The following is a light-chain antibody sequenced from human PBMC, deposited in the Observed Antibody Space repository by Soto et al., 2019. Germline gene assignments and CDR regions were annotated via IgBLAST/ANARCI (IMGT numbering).Light chain of an antibody. Sequence: SYELTQPPSVSVSRGQTASITCSGGKLGDKYACWYQQKPGQSPVLVIYQDSKRPSGIPERFSGSNSGNTATLTISGTQAMDESDYYCQAWDSSTAWVFGTGTKLTVL. CDR1: KLGDKY. J-gene: IGLJ1*01. CDR3: QAWDSSTAWV. CDR2: QDS. V-gene: IGLV3-1*01.